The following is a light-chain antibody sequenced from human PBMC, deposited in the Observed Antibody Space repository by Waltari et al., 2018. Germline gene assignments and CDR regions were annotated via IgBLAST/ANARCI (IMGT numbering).Light chain of an antibody. Sequence: DIQMTQSPSTLSASVGDRVTITCRASQNINSWLAWYQLKPGTAPKFLIYKASSLESGVPSRFSGSGSGTEVTLTISSLQPDDFGTYYCQQYNSYPLTFGQGTKVEIK. CDR3: QQYNSYPLT. V-gene: IGKV1-5*03. J-gene: IGKJ1*01. CDR2: KAS. CDR1: QNINSW.